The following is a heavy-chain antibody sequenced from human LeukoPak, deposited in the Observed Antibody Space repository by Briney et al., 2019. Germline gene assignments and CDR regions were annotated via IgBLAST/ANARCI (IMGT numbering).Heavy chain of an antibody. CDR1: GFTFSSYE. Sequence: GGPLSLSCAASGFTFSSYEIIWVRQAPGKGLEWVSYISSSGSTIYYADSVKGRFTISRDNAKNSLYLQMNSLRAEDTAVYYCAELGITMIGGVWGKGTTVTISS. V-gene: IGHV3-48*03. D-gene: IGHD3-10*02. J-gene: IGHJ6*04. CDR2: ISSSGSTI. CDR3: AELGITMIGGV.